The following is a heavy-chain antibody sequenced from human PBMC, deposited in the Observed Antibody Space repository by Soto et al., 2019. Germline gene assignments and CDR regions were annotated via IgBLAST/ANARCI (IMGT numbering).Heavy chain of an antibody. CDR3: ARYESLRRRGFAFDS. D-gene: IGHD2-15*01. J-gene: IGHJ3*02. V-gene: IGHV1-18*01. CDR1: GXTFTSYG. Sequence: ASVKXSCKGSGXTFTSYGISWVRQAPGQGLEWMGWISAYNGNTNYAQKLQGRVTMTTDTSTSTAYMELRSLRSDDTAVYYCARYESLRRRGFAFDSWGQGTMVTVSS. CDR2: ISAYNGNT.